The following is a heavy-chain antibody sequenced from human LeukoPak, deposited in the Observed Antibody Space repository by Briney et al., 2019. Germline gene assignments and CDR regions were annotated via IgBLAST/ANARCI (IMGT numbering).Heavy chain of an antibody. V-gene: IGHV4-4*02. Sequence: PSETLSLTCAVSGGSISSSNWWSWVRQPPGKGLEWIGEIYHSGSTNYNPSLKSRVTISVDKSKNQFSLKLSSVTAADTAVYYCARDSLDTAMVKEYDSSGFMSDWGQGTLVTVSS. CDR3: ARDSLDTAMVKEYDSSGFMSD. J-gene: IGHJ4*02. CDR1: GGSISSSNW. D-gene: IGHD5-18*01. CDR2: IYHSGST.